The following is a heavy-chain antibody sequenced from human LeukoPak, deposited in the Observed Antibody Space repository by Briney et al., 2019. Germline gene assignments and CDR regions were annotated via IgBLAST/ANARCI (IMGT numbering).Heavy chain of an antibody. Sequence: PGGSLRLSCAASGFTFSSYAMSWVRQAPGKGLEWVSAISGSGGSTYYADSVKDRFTISRDNSKNTLYLQMNSLRAEDTAVYYCAKQRGQWLVIDYWGQGTLVTVSS. J-gene: IGHJ4*02. V-gene: IGHV3-23*01. CDR2: ISGSGGST. CDR3: AKQRGQWLVIDY. CDR1: GFTFSSYA. D-gene: IGHD6-19*01.